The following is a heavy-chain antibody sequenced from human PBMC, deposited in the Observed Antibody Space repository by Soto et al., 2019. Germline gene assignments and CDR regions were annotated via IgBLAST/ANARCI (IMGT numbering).Heavy chain of an antibody. V-gene: IGHV1-18*04. CDR3: GRTVGLSYGMDV. CDR1: GYTFTNSG. CDR2: ISTDNGNT. D-gene: IGHD1-26*01. J-gene: IGHJ6*02. Sequence: ASVKVSCKASGYTFTNSGISWVRQAPGQGLEWMGWISTDNGNTNYAQHLQGRVSMTTDTSTSTAYMELRSLRSDDTAVYYCGRTVGLSYGMDVWGQGTTVTAP.